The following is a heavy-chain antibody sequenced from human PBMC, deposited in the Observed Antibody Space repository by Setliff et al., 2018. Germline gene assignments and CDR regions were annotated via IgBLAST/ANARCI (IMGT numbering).Heavy chain of an antibody. D-gene: IGHD4-4*01. CDR3: ARDLLYSNYAKGYYYYGMDV. CDR1: GFTFSSYA. J-gene: IGHJ6*02. V-gene: IGHV3-30*04. CDR2: ISYDGSNK. Sequence: SLRLSCAASGFTFSSYAMHWVRQAPGKGLEWVAVISYDGSNKYYADSVKGRFTISRDNSKNTLYLQMNSLRAEDTAVYYCARDLLYSNYAKGYYYYGMDVWGQGTTVTVSS.